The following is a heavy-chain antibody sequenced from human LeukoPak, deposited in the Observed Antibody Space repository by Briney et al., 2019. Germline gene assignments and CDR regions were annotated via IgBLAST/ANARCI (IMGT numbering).Heavy chain of an antibody. V-gene: IGHV3-48*04. CDR1: GFTFSSYT. Sequence: GGSLRLSCAASGFTFSSYTMNWVRQAPGKGLEWVSYISSSGSTIYYADSVKGRFTISRDNAKNSLYLQMNSLRAEDTAVYYCARVGQQWLEYYMDVWGKGTTVTISS. D-gene: IGHD6-19*01. J-gene: IGHJ6*03. CDR2: ISSSGSTI. CDR3: ARVGQQWLEYYMDV.